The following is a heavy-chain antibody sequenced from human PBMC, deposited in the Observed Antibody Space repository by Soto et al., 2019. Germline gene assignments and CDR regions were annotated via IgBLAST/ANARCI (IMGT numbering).Heavy chain of an antibody. CDR2: IHPSGGGT. V-gene: IGHV1-46*02. Sequence: QVQLVQSGAEVRKPGASVKVSCKPSGYTFNTYYLHWLRQAPGQALEWMGVIHPSGGGTTYAQKFLCRVTVTRDTSTTTVFRELSSLRSDDTAVYYCARVGHIAVVTASFDYWGQGTLVTVSS. J-gene: IGHJ4*02. CDR3: ARVGHIAVVTASFDY. CDR1: GYTFNTYY. D-gene: IGHD2-21*02.